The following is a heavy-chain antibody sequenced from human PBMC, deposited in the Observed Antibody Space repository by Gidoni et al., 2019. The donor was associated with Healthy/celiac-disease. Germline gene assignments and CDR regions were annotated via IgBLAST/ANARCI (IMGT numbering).Heavy chain of an antibody. D-gene: IGHD6-19*01. CDR2: INPNSGGR. J-gene: IGHJ3*02. V-gene: IGHV1-2*04. Sequence: QVQLVQSGAEVKQPGASVTVSCQASGYTFTGYYMPWVRQAPGQGLEWLGWINPNSGGRNYAQKLQGWVTMTRDTAISTAYMELSRLRSDDTAVYYCARRLVLGAFDIWGQGTMVTVSS. CDR1: GYTFTGYY. CDR3: ARRLVLGAFDI.